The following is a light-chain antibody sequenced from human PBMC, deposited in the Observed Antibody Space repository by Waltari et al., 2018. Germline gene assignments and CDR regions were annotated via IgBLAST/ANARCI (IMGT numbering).Light chain of an antibody. CDR1: QYITGGW. V-gene: IGKV3-20*01. CDR2: AAS. CDR3: QQYDGLVVT. J-gene: IGKJ4*01. Sequence: EIVLTQSPGTLPLSPGERVILYCKASQYITGGWMSWYHQKPGQAPRLLIYAASTRAPGVPDRVSGSGSGTDFTLTISRLEPEDSGVYYCQQYDGLVVTFGGGTKVEIK.